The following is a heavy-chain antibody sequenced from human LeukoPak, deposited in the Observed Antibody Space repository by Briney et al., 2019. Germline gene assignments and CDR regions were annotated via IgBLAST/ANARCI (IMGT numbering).Heavy chain of an antibody. CDR1: GFTFSSYE. Sequence: GGSLRLSCATSGFTFSSYEMNWVRQAPGKGLEWVSSISSSSSFIYYADSVKGRFTISRDNAKNSLFLQMNSLRAEDTAVYYCTGTLQSVRDGYKSFDSWGQGTLVTVSS. CDR3: TGTLQSVRDGYKSFDS. D-gene: IGHD5-24*01. V-gene: IGHV3-21*01. J-gene: IGHJ4*02. CDR2: ISSSSSFI.